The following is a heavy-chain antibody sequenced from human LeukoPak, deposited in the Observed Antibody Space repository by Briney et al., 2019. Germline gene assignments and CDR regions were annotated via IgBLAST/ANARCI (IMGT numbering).Heavy chain of an antibody. J-gene: IGHJ4*02. CDR1: GFTFSSCW. D-gene: IGHD3-22*01. Sequence: SGGSLRPSCAASGFTFSSCWMHWVRQTPGKGLVWVSRINNDGSGTSYADSVKDRFTISRDNAKNILFLQMNSLRAEDTAVYYCARETYYYDSSGSGRLGYFDHWGQGTLVTVSS. CDR2: INNDGSGT. V-gene: IGHV3-74*01. CDR3: ARETYYYDSSGSGRLGYFDH.